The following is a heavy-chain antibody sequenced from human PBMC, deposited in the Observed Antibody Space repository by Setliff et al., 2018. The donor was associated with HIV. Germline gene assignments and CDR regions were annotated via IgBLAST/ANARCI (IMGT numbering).Heavy chain of an antibody. CDR3: ASGSGYCKNGNCYIGVHKNPDKYYFDY. J-gene: IGHJ4*02. Sequence: SVKVSCKASGATFSNSALTWVRRAPGQGLEWMGGSIPLFKTVNYAQKFHGRLTISTDELMKTAYMELSSLRSEDTAVYYCASGSGYCKNGNCYIGVHKNPDKYYFDYWGQGTLVTVSS. CDR2: SIPLFKTV. V-gene: IGHV1-69*05. D-gene: IGHD2-8*01. CDR1: GATFSNSA.